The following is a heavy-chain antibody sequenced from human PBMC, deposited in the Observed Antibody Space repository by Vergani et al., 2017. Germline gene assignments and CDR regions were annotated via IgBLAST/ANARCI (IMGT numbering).Heavy chain of an antibody. Sequence: QLQLQESGSGLVKPSQTLSLTCAVSGGSISSGGYSWSWIRQPPGKGLEWIGYIYYSGSTNYNPSLKSRVTISVDTSKNQFTLKLSPVTAADTAVYYCARGGGYGDYVLDYGGQGTLVTVSS. V-gene: IGHV4-30-2*01. CDR2: IYYSGST. D-gene: IGHD4-17*01. J-gene: IGHJ4*02. CDR3: ARGGGYGDYVLDY. CDR1: GGSISSGGYS.